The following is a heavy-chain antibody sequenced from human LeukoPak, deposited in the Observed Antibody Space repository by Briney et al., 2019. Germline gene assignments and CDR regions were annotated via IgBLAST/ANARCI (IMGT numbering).Heavy chain of an antibody. J-gene: IGHJ1*01. D-gene: IGHD3-22*01. CDR3: ARVWVYSSYYRAEYFQH. CDR1: GYTFTGYY. CDR2: INPNSGST. V-gene: IGHV1-2*02. Sequence: GSVKVSCKASGYTFTGYYMHWVRQAPGQGLEWVGWINPNSGSTYYAQKFQGRVNRTRDTSIRTAYMELSRLRSDDTAVYYCARVWVYSSYYRAEYFQHWGEGALVTVSS.